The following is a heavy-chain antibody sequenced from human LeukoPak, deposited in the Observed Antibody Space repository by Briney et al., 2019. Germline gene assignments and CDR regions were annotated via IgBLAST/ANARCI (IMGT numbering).Heavy chain of an antibody. CDR2: ISGTTSGT. CDR3: AKVRTYFYHGLDV. D-gene: IGHD1-14*01. V-gene: IGHV3-23*01. CDR1: GFTFSTRA. J-gene: IGHJ6*02. Sequence: LSGGSLRLSCAASGFTFSTRAMSWVRQAPGKGLEWVSGISGTTSGTYYADSVKGRFTISRDNSKNTLFLQVNSLRAEDTAVYYCAKVRTYFYHGLDVWGQGTTVTVSS.